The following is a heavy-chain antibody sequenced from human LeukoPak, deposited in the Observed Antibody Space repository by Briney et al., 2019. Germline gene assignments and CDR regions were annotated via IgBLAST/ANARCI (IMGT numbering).Heavy chain of an antibody. CDR1: GFDFEDYS. CDR2: ITWDSGTI. CDR3: TSQLGGDRFDP. D-gene: IGHD1-1*01. V-gene: IGHV3-43*01. J-gene: IGHJ5*02. Sequence: GGSLRLSCVASGFDFEDYSMHWVRQVPGRGLEWVCLITWDSGTIYYADSVKGRFTISRDNNINSLYLQMDRLTIEDSGLYHCTSQLGGDRFDPWGQGTLVTVSS.